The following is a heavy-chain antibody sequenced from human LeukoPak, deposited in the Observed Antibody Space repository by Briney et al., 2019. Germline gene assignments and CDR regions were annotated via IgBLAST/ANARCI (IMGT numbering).Heavy chain of an antibody. Sequence: GGSLRLSCAASGFTFSSYDMHWVRQAPGKGLEWVAVISYDGSNKYYADSVKGRFTISRDNSKNTLYLQMNSLRAEDTAVYYCARDARYCSSTSCYLGYWGQGTLVTVSS. CDR2: ISYDGSNK. CDR3: ARDARYCSSTSCYLGY. V-gene: IGHV3-30-3*01. J-gene: IGHJ4*02. D-gene: IGHD2-2*01. CDR1: GFTFSSYD.